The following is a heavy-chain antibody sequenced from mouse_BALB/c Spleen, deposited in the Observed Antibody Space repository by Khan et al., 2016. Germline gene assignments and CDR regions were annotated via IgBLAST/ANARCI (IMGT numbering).Heavy chain of an antibody. V-gene: IGHV3-2*02. D-gene: IGHD1-1*01. Sequence: VQLKESGPGLVKPSQSLSLTCTVTGYSITSDCAWNWIRQFPGNRLEWMGYISYSGSTSYHPSLKSRISITRDTSKNQFFLQLNSVTSEDTATYDGASSDDGDEDAMDYWGQGHSVTVSS. CDR3: ASSDDGDEDAMDY. J-gene: IGHJ4*01. CDR2: ISYSGST. CDR1: GYSITSDCA.